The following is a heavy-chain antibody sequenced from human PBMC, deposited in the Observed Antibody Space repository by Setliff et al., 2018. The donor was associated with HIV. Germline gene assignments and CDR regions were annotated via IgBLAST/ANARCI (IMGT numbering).Heavy chain of an antibody. CDR2: ILPFLGMG. J-gene: IGHJ4*02. CDR3: ARGGGRVGAHDY. V-gene: IGHV1-69*10. D-gene: IGHD1-26*01. CDR1: GGSFRTSV. Sequence: SVKVSCKTSGGSFRTSVISWVRQAPGQGLEWVGGILPFLGMGDFAQKFQGRVTITADESTSTAYMELSSLRSEDTAVYYCARGGGRVGAHDYWGQGTLVTVSS.